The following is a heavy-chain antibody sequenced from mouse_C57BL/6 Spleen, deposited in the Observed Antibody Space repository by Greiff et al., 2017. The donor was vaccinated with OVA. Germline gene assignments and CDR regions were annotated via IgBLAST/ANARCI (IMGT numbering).Heavy chain of an antibody. CDR1: GFTFSSYG. Sequence: EVMLVESGGDLVKPGGSLTLSCAASGFTFSSYGMSWVRQTPDKRLEWVATISSGGSYTYYPDSVKGRFTISRDNAKNTLYLQMSSLKSEDTAMYYCARRNYGSFYYFDYWGQGTTLTVSS. D-gene: IGHD1-1*01. CDR3: ARRNYGSFYYFDY. CDR2: ISSGGSYT. J-gene: IGHJ2*01. V-gene: IGHV5-6*02.